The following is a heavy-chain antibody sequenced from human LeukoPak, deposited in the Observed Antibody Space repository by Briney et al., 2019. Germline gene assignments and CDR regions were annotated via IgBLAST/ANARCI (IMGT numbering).Heavy chain of an antibody. D-gene: IGHD3-22*01. Sequence: SETLSLTCTVSGGSISSYYWSWIRQPAGKGLEWIGRIYTSGSTDYNPSLKSRVTISVDTSKNQFSLKLSSVTAADTAVYYCARAYYYDSSGYYYPILDYWGQGTLVTVSS. V-gene: IGHV4-4*07. J-gene: IGHJ4*02. CDR3: ARAYYYDSSGYYYPILDY. CDR1: GGSISSYY. CDR2: IYTSGST.